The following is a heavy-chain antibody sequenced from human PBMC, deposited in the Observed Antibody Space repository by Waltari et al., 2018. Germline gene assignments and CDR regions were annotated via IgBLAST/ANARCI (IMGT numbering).Heavy chain of an antibody. J-gene: IGHJ6*02. D-gene: IGHD2-15*01. V-gene: IGHV3-74*01. Sequence: EVQLVESGGGLVQPGGSLRLSCAASGFTFRSYWMHWVRQAPRQGLVWVSRINSDGSSTSYADSVKGRFTISRDNAKNTLYLQMNSLRAEDTAVYYCARDPNGAAGYSSGGFYYYYYYGMDVWGQGTTVTVSS. CDR2: INSDGSST. CDR1: GFTFRSYW. CDR3: ARDPNGAAGYSSGGFYYYYYYGMDV.